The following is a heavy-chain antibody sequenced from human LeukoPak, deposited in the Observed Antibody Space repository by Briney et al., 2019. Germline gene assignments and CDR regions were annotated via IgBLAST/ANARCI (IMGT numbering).Heavy chain of an antibody. CDR3: AREGFGGSWDAFDI. CDR1: GFTFSSYW. J-gene: IGHJ3*02. D-gene: IGHD3-16*01. CDR2: INSDGGST. Sequence: GGSLRLSCAASGFTFSSYWMHWVRQAPGKGLVWVSRINSDGGSTSYADSVKGRFTISRDNAKNTLYLQMNSLRAEDTAVYYCAREGFGGSWDAFDIWGQGTMVTVSS. V-gene: IGHV3-74*01.